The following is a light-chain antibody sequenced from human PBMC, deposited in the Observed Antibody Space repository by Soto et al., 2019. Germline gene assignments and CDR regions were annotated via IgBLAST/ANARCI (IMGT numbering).Light chain of an antibody. CDR3: QSYDSSLSGNVV. J-gene: IGLJ2*01. V-gene: IGLV1-40*01. Sequence: QSVLTQPPSVSGARGQRVTISCTGSSSNIGAGYDVHWYQQLPGTAPKLLIYGNSNRPSGVPDRFSGSKSGTSASLAITGLQAEDEADYYCQSYDSSLSGNVVFGGGTQLTVL. CDR2: GNS. CDR1: SSNIGAGYD.